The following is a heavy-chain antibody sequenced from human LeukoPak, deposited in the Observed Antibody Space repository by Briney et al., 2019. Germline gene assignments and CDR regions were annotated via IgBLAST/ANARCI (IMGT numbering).Heavy chain of an antibody. J-gene: IGHJ4*02. CDR2: ISSSSSPI. Sequence: PGGSLRLSCAASGFPFRSYTMNWVRQAPGKGLEWLSYISSSSSPIYYADSVKGRFTISRDNAKNSLYLQMSSLRDEDTAVYYCATEDSGRFHWGQGTLVTVSS. CDR3: ATEDSGRFH. V-gene: IGHV3-48*02. D-gene: IGHD6-19*01. CDR1: GFPFRSYT.